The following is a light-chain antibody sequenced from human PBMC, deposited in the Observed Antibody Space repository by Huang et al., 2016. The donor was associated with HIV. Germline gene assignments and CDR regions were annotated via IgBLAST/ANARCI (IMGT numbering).Light chain of an antibody. CDR1: QIVSSH. CDR3: QQYNDFRST. Sequence: ETVMTQSPVTLSVSPGDRASLSCRSSQIVSSHLAWYQQKPGQAPRLRIYAASTRATGVPPRFSGSGAETEFTLTISTLQSEDSAVYYCQQYNDFRSTFGPGTRVEIK. V-gene: IGKV3-15*01. J-gene: IGKJ3*01. CDR2: AAS.